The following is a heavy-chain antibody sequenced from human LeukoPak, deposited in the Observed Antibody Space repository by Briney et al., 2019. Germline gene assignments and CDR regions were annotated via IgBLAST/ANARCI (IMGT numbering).Heavy chain of an antibody. Sequence: AALVKVSCKASGYTFTSYYMHWVRQAPGQGLEWMGIINPGDGSTTYTQNFQDRVTMTRDTSTSTVYMELSSLRFEDTAVYYCARAGVVGATSSWFDPWGQGTLVSVSS. D-gene: IGHD1-26*01. CDR3: ARAGVVGATSSWFDP. CDR1: GYTFTSYY. V-gene: IGHV1-46*01. CDR2: INPGDGST. J-gene: IGHJ5*02.